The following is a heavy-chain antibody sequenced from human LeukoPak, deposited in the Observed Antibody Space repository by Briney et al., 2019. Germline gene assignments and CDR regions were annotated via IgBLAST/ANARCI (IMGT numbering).Heavy chain of an antibody. V-gene: IGHV3-30*02. CDR2: IRYDGSNK. J-gene: IGHJ6*02. CDR3: AGVVSGRGYYYGMDV. D-gene: IGHD3-16*01. Sequence: GGSLRLSCAASGFTFSSYGMHWVRQAPGKGLEWVAFIRYDGSNKYYADSVKGRFTISRDNSKNTLYLQMNSLRAEDTAVYYCAGVVSGRGYYYGMDVWGQGTTVTVSS. CDR1: GFTFSSYG.